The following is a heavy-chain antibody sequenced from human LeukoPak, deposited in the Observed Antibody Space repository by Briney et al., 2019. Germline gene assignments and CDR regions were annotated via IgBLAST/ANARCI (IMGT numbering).Heavy chain of an antibody. CDR2: ISAYNGNT. CDR1: GYTFTSYG. CDR3: ARDETMVQGVIYGLPDY. Sequence: ASVKVSCKASGYTFTSYGISWVRQAPGQGLEWMGWISAYNGNTNYAQKLQSRVTMTTDTSTSTAYMELRSLRSDDTAVYYCARDETMVQGVIYGLPDYWGQGTLVTVSS. D-gene: IGHD3-10*01. V-gene: IGHV1-18*01. J-gene: IGHJ4*02.